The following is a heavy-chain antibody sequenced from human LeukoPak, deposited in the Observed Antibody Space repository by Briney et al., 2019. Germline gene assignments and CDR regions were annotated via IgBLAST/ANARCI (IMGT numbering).Heavy chain of an antibody. CDR3: ARRVYCSSTSCYHYYYYMDV. CDR1: GYTFTSYY. Sequence: ASVKVSCKASGYTFTSYYMHWVRQAPGQGLEWMGIINPSGGSTSYAQKFQGRVTMSRDTSTRTVYMELSSLRSDDTAVYYCARRVYCSSTSCYHYYYYMDVWGKGTTVTVSS. D-gene: IGHD2-2*01. CDR2: INPSGGST. V-gene: IGHV1-46*03. J-gene: IGHJ6*03.